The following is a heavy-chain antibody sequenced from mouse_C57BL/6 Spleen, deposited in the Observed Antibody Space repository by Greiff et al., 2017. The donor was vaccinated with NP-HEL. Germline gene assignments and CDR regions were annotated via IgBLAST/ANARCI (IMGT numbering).Heavy chain of an antibody. J-gene: IGHJ2*01. Sequence: VQLVESGAELVKPGASVKISCKASGYAFSSYWMNCVKQRPGKGLEWIGQIYPGDGDTNYNGKFKGKATLTADKSSSTAYMQLSSLTSEDSAVYFCARSAAYYSNYGGYYFDYWGQGTTLTVSS. CDR2: IYPGDGDT. V-gene: IGHV1-80*01. CDR3: ARSAAYYSNYGGYYFDY. CDR1: GYAFSSYW. D-gene: IGHD2-5*01.